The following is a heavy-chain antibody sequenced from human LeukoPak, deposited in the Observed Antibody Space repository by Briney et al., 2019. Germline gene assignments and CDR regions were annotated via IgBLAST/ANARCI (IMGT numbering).Heavy chain of an antibody. Sequence: SETLSLTCTVSGVSISSSSYYWGWIRQPPGKGLEWIGSIYYSGSTYYDPSLKSRVTISVDTYKNQFSLKLSSVTAADTAVYYCARDRVGYMDVWGKGTTVTISS. V-gene: IGHV4-39*07. CDR1: GVSISSSSYY. J-gene: IGHJ6*03. CDR3: ARDRVGYMDV. D-gene: IGHD2-2*01. CDR2: IYYSGST.